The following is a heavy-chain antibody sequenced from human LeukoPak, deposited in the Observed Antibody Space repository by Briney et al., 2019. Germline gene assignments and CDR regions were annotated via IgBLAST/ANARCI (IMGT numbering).Heavy chain of an antibody. Sequence: GSLRLSCAASRFTFSSYAMTWVRQAPGKGLEWVSAISGSGGNTYYADSVKGRFTISRDNSKNTLYLQMNSLRAEDTAVYYCAKGNGGNSGEYFYYGMDVWGQGTTVTVSS. J-gene: IGHJ6*02. V-gene: IGHV3-23*01. CDR3: AKGNGGNSGEYFYYGMDV. CDR1: RFTFSSYA. D-gene: IGHD4-23*01. CDR2: ISGSGGNT.